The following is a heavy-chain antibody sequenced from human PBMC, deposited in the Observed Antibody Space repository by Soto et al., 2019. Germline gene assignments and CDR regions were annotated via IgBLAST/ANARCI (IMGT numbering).Heavy chain of an antibody. V-gene: IGHV3-43D*04. Sequence: GGSLRLSCAAAGFDFEDFAMHWVRQAPGKGLEWVSLINSDGTDSYYMDSVRGRFTISRDNGKNSLYLQMDRLRPEDTAFYFCAKALYYYDSSPLDHWGQGTLVTVSS. J-gene: IGHJ4*02. CDR2: INSDGTDS. CDR3: AKALYYYDSSPLDH. D-gene: IGHD3-22*01. CDR1: GFDFEDFA.